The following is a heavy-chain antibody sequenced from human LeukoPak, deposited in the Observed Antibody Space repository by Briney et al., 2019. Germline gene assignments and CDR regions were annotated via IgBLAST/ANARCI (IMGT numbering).Heavy chain of an antibody. Sequence: SDTLSLTCTVSGGSISSYYWSWIRQPAGKGLEWIGRIYTSGSTNYNPSLKSRVTMSVDTSKNQFSLKPSSVTAADTAVYYCARGKHITMVRAIGWFDPWGQGTLVTVSS. CDR2: IYTSGST. J-gene: IGHJ5*02. CDR1: GGSISSYY. V-gene: IGHV4-4*07. CDR3: ARGKHITMVRAIGWFDP. D-gene: IGHD3-10*01.